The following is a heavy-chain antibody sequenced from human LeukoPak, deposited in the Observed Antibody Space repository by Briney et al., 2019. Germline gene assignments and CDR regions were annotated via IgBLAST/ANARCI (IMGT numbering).Heavy chain of an antibody. CDR3: ARVKLVAGLSLFDP. V-gene: IGHV3-11*04. Sequence: GGSLRLSCAASGYMFSDYYMSWIRQAPEKGLEWLSYISHSGSTIYYADSVKGRFTISRDNAKNSLYLQMNSLRAEDTAVYYCARVKLVAGLSLFDPWGQGTLATVSS. CDR2: ISHSGSTI. CDR1: GYMFSDYY. D-gene: IGHD6-19*01. J-gene: IGHJ5*02.